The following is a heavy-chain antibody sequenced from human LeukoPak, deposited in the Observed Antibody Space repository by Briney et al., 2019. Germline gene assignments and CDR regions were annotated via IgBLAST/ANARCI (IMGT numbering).Heavy chain of an antibody. D-gene: IGHD3-22*01. J-gene: IGHJ4*02. CDR1: GYTFTSYG. CDR2: ISAYNGNT. CDR3: ARDSNLYDSSGYYYSY. Sequence: ASVKVSCKASGYTFTSYGISWVRQAPGQGLEWMGWISAYNGNTNYAQKLQGRVTMTTDTSTSTAYMELSSLRSEDTAVYYCARDSNLYDSSGYYYSYWGQGTLVTVSS. V-gene: IGHV1-18*01.